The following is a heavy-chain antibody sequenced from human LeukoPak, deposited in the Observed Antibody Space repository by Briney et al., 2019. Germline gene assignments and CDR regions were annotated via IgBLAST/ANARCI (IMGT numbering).Heavy chain of an antibody. CDR2: INHSGST. V-gene: IGHV4-34*01. CDR1: GGSFSGYY. CDR3: ARGRKPRGAFDI. Sequence: PSETLSLTRAVYGGSFSGYYWSCLPQPPGKGVEWIGEINHSGSTNYNPPLKSRVTISVDTPKNQFSLKLSSVTAADTAVYYCARGRKPRGAFDIWGQGTMVTVSS. J-gene: IGHJ3*02.